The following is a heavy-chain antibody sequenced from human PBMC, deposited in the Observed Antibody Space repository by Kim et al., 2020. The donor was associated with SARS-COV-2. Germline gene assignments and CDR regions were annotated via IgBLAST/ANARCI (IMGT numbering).Heavy chain of an antibody. J-gene: IGHJ6*01. Sequence: SVKVSCKASGGTFSSYAISWVRQAPGQVLEWFCGIFPIFGTSNYAQKFQGSVTITADESTITAYMVLSCLCSYDTAVYFFSRVHLIAASDKFYYY. D-gene: IGHD6-13*01. V-gene: IGHV1-69*13. CDR1: GGTFSSYA. CDR3: SRVHLIAASDKFYYY. CDR2: IFPIFGTS.